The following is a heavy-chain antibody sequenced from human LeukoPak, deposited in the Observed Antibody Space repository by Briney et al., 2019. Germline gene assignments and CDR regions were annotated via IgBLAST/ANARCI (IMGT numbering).Heavy chain of an antibody. D-gene: IGHD4-17*01. V-gene: IGHV3-74*01. CDR3: ARASTTVPNLLDY. Sequence: GGSLRLSCAASGFTFDDYAMHWVRQTPGKGLVWVSRIKGDGSDTLYADSVKGRFTISRDNSKNTLYLQTSSLGVDDTAVYYCARASTTVPNLLDYWGQGALVSVSS. J-gene: IGHJ4*02. CDR1: GFTFDDYA. CDR2: IKGDGSDT.